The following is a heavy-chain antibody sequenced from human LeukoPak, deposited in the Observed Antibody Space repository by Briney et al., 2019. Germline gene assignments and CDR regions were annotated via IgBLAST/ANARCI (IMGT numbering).Heavy chain of an antibody. J-gene: IGHJ4*02. Sequence: PGGSLRLSCAASGFTFSNYGMHWVRQAPGKGLDWVAFIRYDGSTKYYADSVKGRFTISRDNSKNTLYLQMNSLRAEDTAVYYCAKDPDCTSGICYTFFDYWGQGTLVTVSS. D-gene: IGHD2-8*01. V-gene: IGHV3-30*02. CDR3: AKDPDCTSGICYTFFDY. CDR2: IRYDGSTK. CDR1: GFTFSNYG.